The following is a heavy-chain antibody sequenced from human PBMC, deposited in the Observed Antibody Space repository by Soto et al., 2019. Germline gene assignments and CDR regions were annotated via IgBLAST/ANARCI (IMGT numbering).Heavy chain of an antibody. CDR1: GYTFTSYY. CDR2: INPSGGST. D-gene: IGHD2-8*02. V-gene: IGHV1-46*01. Sequence: ASVKVSCKASGYTFTSYYMHWVRQAPGQGLEWMGIINPSGGSTSYAQKFQGRVTISVDTSKNQFSLKLTSVTAADTAVYYCARDKITGLFDYWGQGTLVTVSS. CDR3: ARDKITGLFDY. J-gene: IGHJ4*02.